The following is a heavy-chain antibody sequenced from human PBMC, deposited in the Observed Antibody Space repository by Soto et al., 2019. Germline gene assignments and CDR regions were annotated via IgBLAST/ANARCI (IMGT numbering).Heavy chain of an antibody. D-gene: IGHD3-3*01. V-gene: IGHV3-21*01. Sequence: PGGSLRLSCAASGFTFSSYSMNWVRQAPGKGLEWVSSISSSSSYIYYADSVKGRFTISRDNAKNSLYLQMNSLRAEDTAVYYCARDRLRFLEWLQYGMDVWGQGTTVTVSS. CDR3: ARDRLRFLEWLQYGMDV. CDR2: ISSSSSYI. CDR1: GFTFSSYS. J-gene: IGHJ6*02.